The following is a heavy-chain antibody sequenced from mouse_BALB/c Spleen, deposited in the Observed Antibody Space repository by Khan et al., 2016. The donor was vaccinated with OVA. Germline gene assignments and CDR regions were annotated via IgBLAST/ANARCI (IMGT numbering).Heavy chain of an antibody. CDR2: VNPNNGDT. CDR1: GYSFTLYY. J-gene: IGHJ3*01. Sequence: VQLKESGPDLVKPGASVKISCKASGYSFTLYYLSWVKQTHGESLEWIGRVNPNNGDTTYNQKFKGKAILTVDKSSNTAYMDLRSLTSEDSVVYYCARGYDFFAYWGQGTLVTVSA. D-gene: IGHD2-14*01. V-gene: IGHV1-26*01. CDR3: ARGYDFFAY.